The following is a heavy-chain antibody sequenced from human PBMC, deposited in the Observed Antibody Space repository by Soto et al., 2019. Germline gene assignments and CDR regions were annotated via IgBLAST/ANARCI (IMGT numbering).Heavy chain of an antibody. CDR2: INGDGSGT. V-gene: IGHV3-74*01. D-gene: IGHD4-17*01. Sequence: GVSLRVACATWGFAIRSYWMHWVRQAPGKGLVWVSRINGDGSGTSYADSVKGRFIISRDNAKNTLYLQMNSLRAEDTAVYYCARDLDTAPPDIDTLGQGNLLTISA. J-gene: IGHJ5*02. CDR1: GFAIRSYW. CDR3: ARDLDTAPPDIDT.